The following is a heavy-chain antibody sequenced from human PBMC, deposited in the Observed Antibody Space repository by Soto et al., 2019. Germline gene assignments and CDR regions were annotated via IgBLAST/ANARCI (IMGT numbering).Heavy chain of an antibody. CDR3: ARSRVSSGWYERYYYYGMDV. Sequence: PSDTTALTSAAYREACRGHYWSWNQQPPGKGLEWIGEINHSGSTNYNPSLKSRVTISVDTSKNQFSLRLSSVTAADTAVYYCARSRVSSGWYERYYYYGMDVWGQGTTVTVSS. CDR2: INHSGST. CDR1: REACRGHY. D-gene: IGHD6-19*01. V-gene: IGHV4-34*01. J-gene: IGHJ6*02.